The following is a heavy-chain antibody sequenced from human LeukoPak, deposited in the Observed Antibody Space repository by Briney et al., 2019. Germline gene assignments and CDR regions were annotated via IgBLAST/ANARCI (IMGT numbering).Heavy chain of an antibody. CDR1: GYTFTGYY. J-gene: IGHJ3*02. D-gene: IGHD3-22*01. V-gene: IGHV1-2*02. CDR3: ARVPSRGTYYYDSSGHAFDI. Sequence: ASVKVSCKASGYTFTGYYMHWVRQAPGQGLEWMGWINPNSGGTNYAQKFQGRVTMTRDTSISTAYMELSRLRSDDTAVYYCARVPSRGTYYYDSSGHAFDIWGQGAMVTVSS. CDR2: INPNSGGT.